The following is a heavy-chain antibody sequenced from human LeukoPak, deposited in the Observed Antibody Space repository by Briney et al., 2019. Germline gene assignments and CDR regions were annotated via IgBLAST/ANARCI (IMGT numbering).Heavy chain of an antibody. CDR3: AHRRPDSHSYNWFDP. D-gene: IGHD3-22*01. CDR1: GFSLSPSAVG. Sequence: SGPTLVNPTQTLMLTCTFSGFSLSPSAVGVGWVLHPPGKALEWLALIYWADDTRYSPSMKVRLTVPKDTSINKRLLTMTNMDPVDTATYYCAHRRPDSHSYNWFDPWGQGTLVTVSS. V-gene: IGHV2-5*02. J-gene: IGHJ5*02. CDR2: IYWADDT.